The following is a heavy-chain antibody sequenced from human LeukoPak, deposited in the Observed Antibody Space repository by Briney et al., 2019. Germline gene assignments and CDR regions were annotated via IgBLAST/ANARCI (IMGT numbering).Heavy chain of an antibody. D-gene: IGHD6-19*01. Sequence: SETLSLTCTVSGGSISSYYWSWIRQPAGKGLEWIGRIYTSGSANYNPSLKSRVTMSVDTSKNQFSLKLSSVTAADTAVYYCASSPRVAGLGYYWGQGTLVTVSS. V-gene: IGHV4-4*07. CDR3: ASSPRVAGLGYY. J-gene: IGHJ4*02. CDR2: IYTSGSA. CDR1: GGSISSYY.